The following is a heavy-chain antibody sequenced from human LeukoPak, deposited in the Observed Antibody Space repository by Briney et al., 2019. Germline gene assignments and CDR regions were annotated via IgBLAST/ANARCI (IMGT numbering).Heavy chain of an antibody. J-gene: IGHJ6*02. D-gene: IGHD2-21*02. CDR1: GFTFSSYA. Sequence: GGSLRLSCAASGFTFSSYAMHWVRQAPGKGLEWVAVISYDGSNKYYADSVKGRFTISRDNSKNTLYLQMNSLRDEDTAVYYCASADCGGDCWHYYYYGMDVWGQGTTVTVSS. CDR2: ISYDGSNK. CDR3: ASADCGGDCWHYYYYGMDV. V-gene: IGHV3-30*04.